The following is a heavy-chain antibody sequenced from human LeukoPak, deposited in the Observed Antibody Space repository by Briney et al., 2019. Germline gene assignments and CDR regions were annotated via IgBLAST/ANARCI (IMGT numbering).Heavy chain of an antibody. Sequence: PSETLSLTCTVSDGSISSSSYYWGWIRQPPGKGLEWIGSIYYSGRTNYNPSLKSRVTISVDTSKNQFSLKLSSVTAADTAVYYCARDDYYYYDSSGYLGIYYWGQGTLVAVSS. CDR1: DGSISSSSYY. CDR2: IYYSGRT. D-gene: IGHD3-22*01. CDR3: ARDDYYYYDSSGYLGIYY. J-gene: IGHJ4*02. V-gene: IGHV4-39*07.